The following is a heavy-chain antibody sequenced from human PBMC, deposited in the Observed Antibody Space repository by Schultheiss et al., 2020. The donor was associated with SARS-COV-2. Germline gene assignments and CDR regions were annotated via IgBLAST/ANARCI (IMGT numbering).Heavy chain of an antibody. V-gene: IGHV1-69*13. Sequence: SVKVSCKASGGTFSSYAISWVRQAPGQGLEWMGGIIPIFGTANYAQKFQGRVTITADESTSTAYMELSSLRSEDTAVYYCAREGYDFWSEKPFDYWGQGTLVTVSS. CDR3: AREGYDFWSEKPFDY. D-gene: IGHD3-3*01. J-gene: IGHJ4*02. CDR2: IIPIFGTA. CDR1: GGTFSSYA.